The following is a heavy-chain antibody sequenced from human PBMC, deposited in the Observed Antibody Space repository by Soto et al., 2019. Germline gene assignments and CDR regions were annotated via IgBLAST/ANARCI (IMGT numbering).Heavy chain of an antibody. D-gene: IGHD4-17*01. Sequence: SETLSLTCTVSGGSISSSSYYWGWIRQPPGKGLEWIGSIFYSGSTYYNSSLKSRVTVSVDTSKNQFSLKLNSVTAADTAVYYCARAYYGDYGYYYYGMDVRGQGTTVTVSS. V-gene: IGHV4-39*01. CDR2: IFYSGST. J-gene: IGHJ6*02. CDR1: GGSISSSSYY. CDR3: ARAYYGDYGYYYYGMDV.